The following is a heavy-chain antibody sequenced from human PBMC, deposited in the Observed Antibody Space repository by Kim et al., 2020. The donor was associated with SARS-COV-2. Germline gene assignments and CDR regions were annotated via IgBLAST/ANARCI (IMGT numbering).Heavy chain of an antibody. Sequence: GGSLRLSCSASGFTFSNYAMHWVRQAPGKGLEYVSAISSDGGSTYYADSVKGRFTISRGNSKNMLYVQMSSLRVEDTAIYYCVTRNYYNSGSYYEGAPFDFWGQGTLVTVSS. D-gene: IGHD3-10*01. V-gene: IGHV3-64*05. CDR3: VTRNYYNSGSYYEGAPFDF. J-gene: IGHJ4*02. CDR2: ISSDGGST. CDR1: GFTFSNYA.